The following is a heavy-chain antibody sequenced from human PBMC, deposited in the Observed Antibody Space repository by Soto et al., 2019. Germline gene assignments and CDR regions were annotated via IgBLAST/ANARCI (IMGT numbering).Heavy chain of an antibody. CDR1: GFTVSSYW. J-gene: IGHJ4*02. D-gene: IGHD6-19*01. CDR3: ARLYSSGWYRPGRY. Sequence: PGGSLRLSCAASGFTVSSYWMHWVRQAPGKGLVWVSGINWNGGSTGYADSVKGRFTISRDNAKNSLYLQMNSLRAEDTALYYCARLYSSGWYRPGRYWGQGTLVTVSS. V-gene: IGHV3-20*04. CDR2: INWNGGST.